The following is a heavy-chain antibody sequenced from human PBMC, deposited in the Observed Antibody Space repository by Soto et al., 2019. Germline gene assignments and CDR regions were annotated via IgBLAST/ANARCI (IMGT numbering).Heavy chain of an antibody. V-gene: IGHV3-30*18. D-gene: IGHD3-10*02. CDR3: AKDLESYVSKGDYFDY. Sequence: QVQLVESEGGVVQPGGSLRLSCAASGFTFSSYAMHWVRQAPGKGLEWVAVMSYDGITKYYADSVKGRFTISRDNSRNTLDLQMGSLRAEDTAVYYCAKDLESYVSKGDYFDYWGQGTLVTVSS. CDR1: GFTFSSYA. J-gene: IGHJ4*02. CDR2: MSYDGITK.